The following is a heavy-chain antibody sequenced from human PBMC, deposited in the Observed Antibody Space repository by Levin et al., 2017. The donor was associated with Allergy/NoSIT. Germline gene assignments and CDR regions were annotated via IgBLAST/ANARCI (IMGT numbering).Heavy chain of an antibody. V-gene: IGHV3-74*01. J-gene: IGHJ4*02. CDR2: IQPDGSST. D-gene: IGHD1-26*01. Sequence: PGGSLRLSCAASGFSFSSYWMHWVRQAPGTGLLWVSRIQPDGSSTFYADSVKGRFTVSRDNAKNTLYLQMNSLRVEDTAVYYCAGGTVNGATFFDHWGQGTLVTVS. CDR3: AGGTVNGATFFDH. CDR1: GFSFSSYW.